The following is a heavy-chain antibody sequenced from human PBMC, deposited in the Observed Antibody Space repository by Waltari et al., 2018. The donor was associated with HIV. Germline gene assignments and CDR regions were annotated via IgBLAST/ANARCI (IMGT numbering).Heavy chain of an antibody. CDR3: ARGGFYGSGSKVN. Sequence: EVQLVESGGGLVQPGGSLRLSCAASGFTFSSYWMSWVRQAPGKGREWVANRKQDGSEKYYVDSVNGRFAMSRDNAENSLYLQMNSRRAEDTAVDYCARGGFYGSGSKVNWGQGTLVTVSS. D-gene: IGHD3-10*01. CDR2: RKQDGSEK. CDR1: GFTFSSYW. J-gene: IGHJ4*02. V-gene: IGHV3-7*04.